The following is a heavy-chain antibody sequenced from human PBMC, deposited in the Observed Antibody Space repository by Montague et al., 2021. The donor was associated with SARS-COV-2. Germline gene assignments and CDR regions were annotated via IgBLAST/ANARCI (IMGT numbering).Heavy chain of an antibody. CDR3: ARDGYNAHQNYWYFDL. CDR2: IYYSGST. CDR1: GGSISTYY. V-gene: IGHV4-59*12. Sequence: SETLSLTCTVSGGSISTYYWSWTRQPPGKGLEWIGCIYYSGSTNXXPSLKSRVTISVDTSKNQFSLKLSSVTAADTAVYYCARDGYNAHQNYWYFDLWGRGTLVTVSS. D-gene: IGHD5-24*01. J-gene: IGHJ2*01.